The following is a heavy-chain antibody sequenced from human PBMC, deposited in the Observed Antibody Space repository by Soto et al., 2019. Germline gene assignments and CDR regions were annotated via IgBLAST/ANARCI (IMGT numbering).Heavy chain of an antibody. J-gene: IGHJ6*02. D-gene: IGHD6-6*01. CDR2: ISAYNGNT. CDR1: GYTFTSYG. CDR3: ARDCVEVCSSSNYGMDV. Sequence: ASVKVSCKASGYTFTSYGISWVRQAPGQGLEWMGWISAYNGNTNYAQKLQGRVTMTTDTSTSTAYMELRSLRSDDTAVYYCARDCVEVCSSSNYGMDVWGQGTTVTVSS. V-gene: IGHV1-18*01.